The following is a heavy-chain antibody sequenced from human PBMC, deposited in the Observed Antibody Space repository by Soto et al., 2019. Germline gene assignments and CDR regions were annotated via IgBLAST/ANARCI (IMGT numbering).Heavy chain of an antibody. V-gene: IGHV1-69*06. D-gene: IGHD1-1*01. Sequence: GASVKVSCKASGGTFSNYVVNWVRQAPGQGLEWMGRIIPISGAANYAQKFQGRVTVTADKSTSTSYMELSSPRSEDTAVYYCARRAETNGWNGFGADKYYFDFWGQGTLVTVSS. CDR3: ARRAETNGWNGFGADKYYFDF. J-gene: IGHJ4*02. CDR1: GGTFSNYV. CDR2: IIPISGAA.